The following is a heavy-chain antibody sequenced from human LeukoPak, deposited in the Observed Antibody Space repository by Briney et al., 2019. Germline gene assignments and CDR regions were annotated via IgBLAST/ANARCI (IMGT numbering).Heavy chain of an antibody. J-gene: IGHJ5*02. CDR2: IIPIFGTA. Sequence: ASVKVSCTASGGTFSSNAISWGRQPPGQGNEWMGGIIPIFGTANYAQKFQGRVTITADESTSTAYMELSSLRSEDTAVYYCARRAEMATTNWFDPWGQGTLVTVSS. D-gene: IGHD5-24*01. CDR3: ARRAEMATTNWFDP. CDR1: GGTFSSNA. V-gene: IGHV1-69*13.